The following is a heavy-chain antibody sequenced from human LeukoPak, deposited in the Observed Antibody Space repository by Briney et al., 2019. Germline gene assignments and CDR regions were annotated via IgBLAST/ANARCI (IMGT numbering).Heavy chain of an antibody. CDR2: ISSNGGST. Sequence: PGGSLRLSCAASGFIFSDYSMNWVRQAPGKGLEYVSAISSNGGSTYYANSVKGRFTISRDNSKNTLYLQMNRLRPEDAAVYYCAKAPVTTCRGAFCYPFDYWGQGTMVTVSS. J-gene: IGHJ4*01. D-gene: IGHD2-15*01. CDR1: GFIFSDYS. CDR3: AKAPVTTCRGAFCYPFDY. V-gene: IGHV3-64*01.